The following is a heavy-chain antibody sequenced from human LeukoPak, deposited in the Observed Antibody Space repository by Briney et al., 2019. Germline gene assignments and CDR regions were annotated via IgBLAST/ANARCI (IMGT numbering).Heavy chain of an antibody. J-gene: IGHJ5*02. D-gene: IGHD2-2*02. Sequence: APVKVSCKASGYIFTSYYMHWVRQAPGQGLEWMGWISANDGSANYTQKLQGRVTMTTETSTSPAYMEGRALRSDDTAVYSSAREVEVHYTWFDPCGQGNLVPVSS. CDR2: ISANDGSA. V-gene: IGHV1-18*04. CDR3: AREVEVHYTWFDP. CDR1: GYIFTSYY.